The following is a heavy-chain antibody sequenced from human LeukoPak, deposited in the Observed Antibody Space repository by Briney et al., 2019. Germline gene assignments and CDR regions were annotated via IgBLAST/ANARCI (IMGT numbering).Heavy chain of an antibody. CDR2: IKSKTYGGTT. V-gene: IGHV3-15*01. CDR3: ITGHRYCSSTTCLFDY. CDR1: GFTFSSTW. J-gene: IGHJ4*02. Sequence: GGSLRLSCAASGFTFSSTWMNWVRQVPGKGLEWVGRIKSKTYGGTTDYAAPMKGRFTISTDDSENTLYLQMNSLKSEDTAVYYRITGHRYCSSTTCLFDYWGQGALVTVSS. D-gene: IGHD2-2*01.